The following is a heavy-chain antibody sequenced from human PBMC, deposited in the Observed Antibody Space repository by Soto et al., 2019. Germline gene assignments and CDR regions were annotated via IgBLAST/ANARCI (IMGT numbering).Heavy chain of an antibody. V-gene: IGHV4-59*01. CDR3: ATLDYDFWSGYNY. J-gene: IGHJ4*02. CDR2: IYYSGST. Sequence: QVQLQESGPGLVKPSETLSLTCTVSGGSISSYYWSWIRQPPGKGLEWIGYIYYSGSTNYNPSLKSRVTISVDTSKNQFSLKLSSVTAADTAVYYCATLDYDFWSGYNYWGQGTLVTVSS. CDR1: GGSISSYY. D-gene: IGHD3-3*01.